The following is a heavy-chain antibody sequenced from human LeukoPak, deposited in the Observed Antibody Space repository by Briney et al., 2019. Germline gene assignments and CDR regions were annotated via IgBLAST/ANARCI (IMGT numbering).Heavy chain of an antibody. J-gene: IGHJ2*01. Sequence: GVSLRLSCAASGFTFSSYWMSWVCQAPGKGLEWVANIKQDGSEKYYVDSVKGRFTISRDNAKNSPYLQMNSLRAEDTAVYYCARDYGDYLSWYFDLWGRGTLVTVSS. CDR2: IKQDGSEK. CDR3: ARDYGDYLSWYFDL. CDR1: GFTFSSYW. V-gene: IGHV3-7*01. D-gene: IGHD4-17*01.